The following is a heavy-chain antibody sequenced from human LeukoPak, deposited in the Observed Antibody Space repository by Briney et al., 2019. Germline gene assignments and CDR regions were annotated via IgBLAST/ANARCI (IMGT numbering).Heavy chain of an antibody. D-gene: IGHD2-2*01. V-gene: IGHV1-69*06. CDR1: GGIFSTYA. CDR3: HIYCGRTNCSSWVTFDS. J-gene: IGHJ4*02. Sequence: SVKVSCKAPGGIFSTYAINWVRQAPGQGLEWMGRTIPVFSTANYAQKFQGRVTITADKSTTTAYMELSSLRSDDTAVYFCHIYCGRTNCSSWVTFDSWGQGTLVTVSS. CDR2: TIPVFSTA.